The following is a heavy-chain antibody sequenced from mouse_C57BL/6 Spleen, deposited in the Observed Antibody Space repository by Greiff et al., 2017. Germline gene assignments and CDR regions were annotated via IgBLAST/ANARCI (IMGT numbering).Heavy chain of an antibody. J-gene: IGHJ4*01. CDR2: INPNNGGT. V-gene: IGHV1-18*01. CDR3: ARRDYGNYLYAMDY. Sequence: EVQLQQSGPELVKPGASVKIPCKASGYTFTDYNMDWVKQSHGKSLEWIGDINPNNGGTFYNQKFKGKATLTVDKSSSTAYMELRSLTSEDTAVYYCARRDYGNYLYAMDYWGQGTSVTVSS. CDR1: GYTFTDYN. D-gene: IGHD2-1*01.